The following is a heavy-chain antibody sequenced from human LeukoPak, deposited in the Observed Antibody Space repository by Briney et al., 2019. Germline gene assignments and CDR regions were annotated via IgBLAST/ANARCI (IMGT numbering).Heavy chain of an antibody. Sequence: PGGSLRLSCAAFGFTFSSYAMSWVRQAPGKGLEWVSAISGSGGNTYYADSVKGRFTISRDNSKNTLHLLMNSLRADDTAVYYCVPATGSNWGQGTLVTVSS. CDR2: ISGSGGNT. D-gene: IGHD1-26*01. CDR1: GFTFSSYA. J-gene: IGHJ4*02. CDR3: VPATGSN. V-gene: IGHV3-23*01.